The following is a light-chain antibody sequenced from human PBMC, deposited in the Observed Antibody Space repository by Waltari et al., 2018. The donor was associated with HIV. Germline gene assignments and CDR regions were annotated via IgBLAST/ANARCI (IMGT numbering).Light chain of an antibody. CDR3: CSCPRSGIRYV. Sequence: QSALTQPASVSGSPGQSITTSCTGTSSNVGSDDLVPWYQQPPGEAPKLIIYEVTKRPSGVSNRFSGSKSGNTASLTISGLQAEDEADYYCCSCPRSGIRYVFGTGTKVTVL. J-gene: IGLJ1*01. CDR1: SSNVGSDDL. V-gene: IGLV2-23*02. CDR2: EVT.